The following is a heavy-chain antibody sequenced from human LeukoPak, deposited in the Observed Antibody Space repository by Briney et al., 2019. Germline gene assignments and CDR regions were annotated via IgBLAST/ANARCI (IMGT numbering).Heavy chain of an antibody. CDR1: GGSISSHY. J-gene: IGHJ4*02. Sequence: SETLSLTCTVSGGSISSHYWSWIRQPPGKGLEWIGYIYYSGSTNYNPSLKSRVTISVDTSKNQFSLKLSSVTAADTAVYYCAAARYSGSYYYFDYWGQGTLVTVSS. V-gene: IGHV4-59*11. CDR2: IYYSGST. D-gene: IGHD1-26*01. CDR3: AAARYSGSYYYFDY.